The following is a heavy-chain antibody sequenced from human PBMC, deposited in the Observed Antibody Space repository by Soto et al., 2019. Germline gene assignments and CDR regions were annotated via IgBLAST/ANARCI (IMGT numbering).Heavy chain of an antibody. D-gene: IGHD2-2*01. Sequence: ASVKVSCEASGYTFTSYGISWVRQAPGQGLEWMGWISAYNGNTNYAQKLQGRVTMTTDTSTSTAYMELRSLRSDDTAVYYCARGQDIVVVPAAISWDNWFDPWGQGTLVTVSS. CDR3: ARGQDIVVVPAAISWDNWFDP. J-gene: IGHJ5*02. CDR1: GYTFTSYG. CDR2: ISAYNGNT. V-gene: IGHV1-18*01.